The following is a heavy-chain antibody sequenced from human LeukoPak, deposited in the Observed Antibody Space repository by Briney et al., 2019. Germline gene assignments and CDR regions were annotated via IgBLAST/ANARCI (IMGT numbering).Heavy chain of an antibody. CDR3: VRGGTYWTVS. CDR1: GFVFSASY. J-gene: IGHJ5*01. CDR2: IKPDGSEK. Sequence: GGSLSLSCAASGFVFSASYMSWVGKAPGKGLEWVATIKPDGSEKYHVDSVSGRFTISRDNTNDSLFLQMNSLRVDDTAVYYCVRGGTYWTVSWGQGTLVNVS. V-gene: IGHV3-7*01.